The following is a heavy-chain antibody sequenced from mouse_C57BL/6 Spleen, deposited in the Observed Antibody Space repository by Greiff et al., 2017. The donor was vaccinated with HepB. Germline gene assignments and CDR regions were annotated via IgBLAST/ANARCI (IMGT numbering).Heavy chain of an antibody. J-gene: IGHJ4*01. Sequence: VQLQESGPGLVQPSQSLSITCTVSGFSLTSYGVHWVRQSPGKGLEWLGVIWRGGSTDYNAAFMSRLSITKDNSKSQVFFKMNSLKADDTAIYYCAKGGGYEAAMDYWGQGTSVTVSS. CDR3: AKGGGYEAAMDY. CDR2: IWRGGST. V-gene: IGHV2-5*01. CDR1: GFSLTSYG. D-gene: IGHD2-3*01.